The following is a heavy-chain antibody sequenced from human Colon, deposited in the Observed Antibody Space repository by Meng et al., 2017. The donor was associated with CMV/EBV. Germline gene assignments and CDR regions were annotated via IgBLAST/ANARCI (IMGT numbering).Heavy chain of an antibody. CDR1: GYTFTRYN. D-gene: IGHD6-13*01. J-gene: IGHJ4*02. Sequence: QVQLVQSGSELKKPGASVKISCKASGYTFTRYNINWVRQAPGQWLEWMGYINPNTGNPTYVQGFTGRFVFSLDTSVSTAYLQISSLKAEDTAVYYCATGSVAADGKGYWGQGTLVPVSS. CDR2: INPNTGNP. V-gene: IGHV7-4-1*02. CDR3: ATGSVAADGKGY.